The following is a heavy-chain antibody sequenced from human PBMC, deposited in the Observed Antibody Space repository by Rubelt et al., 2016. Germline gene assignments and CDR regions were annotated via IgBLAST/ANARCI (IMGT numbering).Heavy chain of an antibody. CDR2: IWYDGSNK. V-gene: IGHV3-33*01. CDR1: GFTFSSYG. J-gene: IGHJ6*02. CDR3: ARGGRGSGTADGMDV. D-gene: IGHD3-10*01. Sequence: QVQLVESGGGVVQPGRSLRLSCAASGFTFSSYGMHWVRQAPGKGLEWVAVIWYDGSNKYYADSVKGRFTISRDNSKNTLYLQMNSLRAEDTAVYYCARGGRGSGTADGMDVWGQGTTVTVSS.